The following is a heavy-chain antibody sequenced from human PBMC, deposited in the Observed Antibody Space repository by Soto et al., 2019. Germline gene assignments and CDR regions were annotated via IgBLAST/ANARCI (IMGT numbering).Heavy chain of an antibody. CDR1: GFTVSSNY. V-gene: IGHV3-53*01. D-gene: IGHD3-22*01. CDR2: IYSGGST. CDR3: ARDGLWDSSGYYFDY. Sequence: GGSLRLSCAASGFTVSSNYMSWVRQPPGKGLEWVSVIYSGGSTYYADSVKGRFTISRDNSKNTLYLQMNSLRAEDTAVYYCARDGLWDSSGYYFDYWGQGTLVTVSS. J-gene: IGHJ4*02.